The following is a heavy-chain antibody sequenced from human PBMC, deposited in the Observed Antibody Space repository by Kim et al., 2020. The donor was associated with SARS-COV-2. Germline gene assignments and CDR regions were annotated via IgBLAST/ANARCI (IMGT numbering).Heavy chain of an antibody. CDR1: GFTFSAYG. D-gene: IGHD3-10*01. J-gene: IGHJ5*02. V-gene: IGHV3-7*01. CDR2: IREDGSEK. CDR3: AGAGVGST. Sequence: GGSLRLSCAASGFTFSAYGMSWVRQAPGKGLEWVANIREDGSEKYYADSVKGRFTVSRDSSKNSLYLQMNSLRVEDTAVYYCAGAGVGSTWGQGTLVTVSA.